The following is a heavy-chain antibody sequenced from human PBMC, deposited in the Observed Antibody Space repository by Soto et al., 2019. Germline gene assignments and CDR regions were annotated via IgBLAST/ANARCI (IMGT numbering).Heavy chain of an antibody. CDR2: ISPYTGNT. V-gene: IGHV1-18*01. CDR1: GYIIVNYG. D-gene: IGHD3-16*01. Sequence: QVQLVQSGYEVKKLGASVKVSCKASGYIIVNYGSAWVRQAPGQGLEWMGWISPYTGNTHSASKVQGRLTMTTDTSTSTAYMDLGSLTSDDTAVYYCVMVDNYVTPTPQDVWGQGTTVTVSS. CDR3: VMVDNYVTPTPQDV. J-gene: IGHJ6*02.